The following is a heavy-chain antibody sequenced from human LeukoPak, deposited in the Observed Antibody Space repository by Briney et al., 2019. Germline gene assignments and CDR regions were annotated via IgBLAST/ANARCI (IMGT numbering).Heavy chain of an antibody. CDR3: ARNYYDSSGYYYFDY. D-gene: IGHD3-22*01. CDR1: GYTFTSYY. V-gene: IGHV1-69*13. CDR2: IIPIFGTA. Sequence: SVKVSCKASGYTFTSYYMHWVRQAPGQGLEWMGGIIPIFGTANYAQKSQGRVTITADESTSTAYMELSSLRSEDTAVYYCARNYYDSSGYYYFDYWGQGTLVTVSS. J-gene: IGHJ4*02.